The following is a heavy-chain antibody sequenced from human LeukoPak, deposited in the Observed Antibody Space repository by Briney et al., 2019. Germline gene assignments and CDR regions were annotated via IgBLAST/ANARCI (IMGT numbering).Heavy chain of an antibody. CDR1: GFTFSGSA. CDR3: TRLGSSGWYNWFDP. V-gene: IGHV3-73*01. D-gene: IGHD6-19*01. Sequence: PGGSLRLSCAASGFTFSGSAMHWVRQASGKGLEWVGRIRSKANSYAPAYAASVKGWFTISRDDSKNTAYLQMNSLKTEDTAVYYCTRLGSSGWYNWFDPWGQGTLVTVSS. J-gene: IGHJ5*02. CDR2: IRSKANSYAP.